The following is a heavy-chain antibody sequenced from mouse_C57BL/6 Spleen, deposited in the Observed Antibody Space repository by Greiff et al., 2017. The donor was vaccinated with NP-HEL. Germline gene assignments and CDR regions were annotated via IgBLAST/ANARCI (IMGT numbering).Heavy chain of an antibody. CDR2: ISYDGSN. CDR3: ARDDSNDAMDY. J-gene: IGHJ4*01. Sequence: DVKLVESGPGLVKPSQSLSLTCSVTGYSITSGYYWNWIRQFPGNKLEWMGYISYDGSNNYNPSLKNRISITRDTSKNQFFLKLNSVTTEDTATYYCARDDSNDAMDYWGQGTSVTVSS. D-gene: IGHD2-5*01. V-gene: IGHV3-6*01. CDR1: GYSITSGYY.